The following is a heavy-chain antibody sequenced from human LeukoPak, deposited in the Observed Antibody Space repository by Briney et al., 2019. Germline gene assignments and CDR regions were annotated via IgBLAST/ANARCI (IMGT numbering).Heavy chain of an antibody. CDR2: IYTSGST. CDR3: ARQKCTSASCLTKNAFDI. V-gene: IGHV4-4*09. CDR1: GSISGYY. J-gene: IGHJ3*02. D-gene: IGHD2-2*01. Sequence: PSETLSLTCTVSGSISGYYWSWIRQPPGKGLEWIGYIYTSGSTNYNPSLQSRVTISVDTSNNQSSLHLSSVTAADTAVYYCARQKCTSASCLTKNAFDIWGQGTMVTVSS.